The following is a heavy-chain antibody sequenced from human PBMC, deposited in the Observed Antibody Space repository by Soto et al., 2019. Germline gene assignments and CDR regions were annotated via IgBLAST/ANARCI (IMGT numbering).Heavy chain of an antibody. CDR2: IKQDGSEK. V-gene: IGHV3-7*03. CDR3: ARAGRWELQDYDAFDI. Sequence: GGSLRLSCAASGFTFSSYWMSWVRQAPGKGLEWVANIKQDGSEKYYVDSVKGRFTISRDNAKNSLYLQMNSLRAEDTAVYYCARAGRWELQDYDAFDIWGQGTMVTVSS. D-gene: IGHD2-15*01. CDR1: GFTFSSYW. J-gene: IGHJ3*02.